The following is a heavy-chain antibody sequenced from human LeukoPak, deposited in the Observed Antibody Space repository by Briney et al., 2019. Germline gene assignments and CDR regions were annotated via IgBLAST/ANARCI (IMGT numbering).Heavy chain of an antibody. V-gene: IGHV3-23*01. D-gene: IGHD3-22*01. J-gene: IGHJ3*02. Sequence: GGSLRLSCAASGFTFSNYGMNWVRQAPGKGLEWVSTISGRSDSTYYADSVKGRFTISRDNSKDTLYLQLNYLRAEDTAVYYCAKASGYYYDSSGYYLGALDIWGPGTMVTVSS. CDR3: AKASGYYYDSSGYYLGALDI. CDR2: ISGRSDST. CDR1: GFTFSNYG.